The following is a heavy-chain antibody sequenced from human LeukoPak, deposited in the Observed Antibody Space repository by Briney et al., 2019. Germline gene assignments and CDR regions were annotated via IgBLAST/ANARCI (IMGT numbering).Heavy chain of an antibody. Sequence: SETLSLTCAVYGGSFSGYYWSWIRQPPGKGLEWIGEINHSGSTNYNPSLRSRVTISVDTSKNQFSLKLSSVTAADTAVYYCARGRYSSSSVDYWGQGTLVTVSS. V-gene: IGHV4-34*01. D-gene: IGHD6-6*01. J-gene: IGHJ4*02. CDR1: GGSFSGYY. CDR2: INHSGST. CDR3: ARGRYSSSSVDY.